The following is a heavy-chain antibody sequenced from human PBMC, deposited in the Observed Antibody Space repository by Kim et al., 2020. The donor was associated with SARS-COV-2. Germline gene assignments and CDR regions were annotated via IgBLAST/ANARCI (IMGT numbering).Heavy chain of an antibody. CDR1: GFTFSDYY. J-gene: IGHJ3*02. D-gene: IGHD5-18*01. CDR3: ARVAITAMVTSVAFDI. V-gene: IGHV3-11*06. Sequence: GGSLRLSCAASGFTFSDYYMSWIRQAPGKGLEWVSYISSSSSYTNYADSVKGRFTISRDNAKNSLYLQMNSLRAEDTAVYYCARVAITAMVTSVAFDIWGQGTMVTVSS. CDR2: ISSSSSYT.